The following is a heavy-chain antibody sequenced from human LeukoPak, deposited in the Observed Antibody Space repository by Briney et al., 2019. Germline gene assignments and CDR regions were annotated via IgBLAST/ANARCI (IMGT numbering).Heavy chain of an antibody. D-gene: IGHD6-13*01. V-gene: IGHV1-8*01. CDR3: ARTASSWSSRYYYYMDV. Sequence: ASVTVSCKASGYTFISYDINWVRPAPGQGLEWMGWMNPNSGNTDYAQKFQGRVTMTRNTSISTAYMELRSLRSEDTAVYYCARTASSWSSRYYYYMDVWGKGTTVTVSS. J-gene: IGHJ6*03. CDR2: MNPNSGNT. CDR1: GYTFISYD.